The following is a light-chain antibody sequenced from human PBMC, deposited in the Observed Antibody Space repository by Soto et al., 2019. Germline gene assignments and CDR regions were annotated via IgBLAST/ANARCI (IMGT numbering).Light chain of an antibody. V-gene: IGKV3-20*01. CDR1: QSVSSS. J-gene: IGKJ1*01. CDR3: QQYGSSPTWT. CDR2: GAS. Sequence: EIVMTQSPSTLSVSPGERATLSCRPSQSVSSSLAWYQHKPGQAPRLLIYGASSRATGIPDRFSGSGSGTDFTLTISRLETEDFAVYYCQQYGSSPTWTFGQGTKVDIK.